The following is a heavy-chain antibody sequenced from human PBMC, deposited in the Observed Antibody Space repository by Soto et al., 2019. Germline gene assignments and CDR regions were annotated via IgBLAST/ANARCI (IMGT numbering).Heavy chain of an antibody. D-gene: IGHD2-15*01. Sequence: SSETLSLTCTVSGGSISSYYWSWIRQPPGKGLEWIGYIYYSGSTNYNPSLKSRVTISVDTSKNQFSLKLSSVTAADTAVYYCARWYCSGGSCYGVTVYYFDYWGQGTLVTVSS. V-gene: IGHV4-59*01. CDR3: ARWYCSGGSCYGVTVYYFDY. J-gene: IGHJ4*02. CDR1: GGSISSYY. CDR2: IYYSGST.